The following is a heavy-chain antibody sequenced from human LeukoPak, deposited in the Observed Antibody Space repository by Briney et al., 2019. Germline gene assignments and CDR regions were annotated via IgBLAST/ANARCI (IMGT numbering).Heavy chain of an antibody. CDR1: GGSINGYY. D-gene: IGHD3-10*01. V-gene: IGHV4-4*08. Sequence: SETLSLTCTVSGGSINGYYWSWIRQPPGKGLEWIGYVYNSDYTQYNPSLKGRVPISFDTSKSQSSLRLTSVTAADTAVYFCARNLGSSYSYLFDYWGQGSLVTVSS. J-gene: IGHJ4*02. CDR2: VYNSDYT. CDR3: ARNLGSSYSYLFDY.